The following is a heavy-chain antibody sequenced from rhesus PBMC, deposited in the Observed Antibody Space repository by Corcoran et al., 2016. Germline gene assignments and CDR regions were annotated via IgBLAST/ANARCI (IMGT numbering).Heavy chain of an antibody. CDR3: ATGTVGVTLDV. V-gene: IGHV1-111*01. CDR1: GYTFTDYY. CDR2: VDPEDGEA. D-gene: IGHD4-29*01. J-gene: IGHJ5-2*02. Sequence: EVQLVQSGAEVKKPGASVKISCKATGYTFTDYYLHWVRQAPGKGLEWMGRVDPEDGEADYAPKFQDRVPITRDTSTDTAYMELSSLRSEDTAVYYCATGTVGVTLDVWGRGVLVTVSS.